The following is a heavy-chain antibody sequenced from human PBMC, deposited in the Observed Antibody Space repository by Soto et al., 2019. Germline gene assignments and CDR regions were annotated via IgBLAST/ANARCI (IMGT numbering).Heavy chain of an antibody. V-gene: IGHV1-69*13. CDR3: ARERIAAAGRYDDYYYYGMDV. J-gene: IGHJ6*02. Sequence: ASVKVSCKASGGTFRSYAISWVRQAPGQGLEWMGGIIPIFGTANYAQKFQGRVTITADESTSTAYMELSSLRSEDTAVYYCARERIAAAGRYDDYYYYGMDVWGQGTTVTVSS. CDR2: IIPIFGTA. D-gene: IGHD6-13*01. CDR1: GGTFRSYA.